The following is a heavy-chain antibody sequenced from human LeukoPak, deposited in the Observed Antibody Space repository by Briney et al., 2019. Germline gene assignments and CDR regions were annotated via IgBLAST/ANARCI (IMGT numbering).Heavy chain of an antibody. V-gene: IGHV1-69*05. CDR2: IIPIFGTA. CDR1: GGTFSSYA. Sequence: ASVKVSCKASGGTFSSYAISWVRQAPGQGLEWMGGIIPIFGTANYAQKFQGRVTITTDESTSTAYMELSSLRSEDTAVYYCARVLAAQGSWFDPWGQGTLVTVSS. CDR3: ARVLAAQGSWFDP. J-gene: IGHJ5*02. D-gene: IGHD3-10*01.